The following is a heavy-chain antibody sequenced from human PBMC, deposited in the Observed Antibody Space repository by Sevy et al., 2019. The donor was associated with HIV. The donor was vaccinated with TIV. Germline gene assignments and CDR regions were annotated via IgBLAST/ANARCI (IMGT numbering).Heavy chain of an antibody. D-gene: IGHD4-17*01. CDR3: ARDLPPSATTVAHFDC. V-gene: IGHV3-48*03. CDR1: GFTFSSYE. CDR2: ISNSGTAI. J-gene: IGHJ4*02. Sequence: GGSLRLSCAASGFTFSSYEMNWVRQAPGKGLEWVSYISNSGTAIYYSDSVKGRFTISRDNARNSLFLQMNSLRAEDTAVYYCARDLPPSATTVAHFDCWSQGTLVTVSS.